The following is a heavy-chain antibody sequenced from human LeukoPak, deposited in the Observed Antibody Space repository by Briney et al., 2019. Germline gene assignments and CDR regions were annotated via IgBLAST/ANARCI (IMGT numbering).Heavy chain of an antibody. J-gene: IGHJ3*02. D-gene: IGHD3-16*02. Sequence: PSETLSLTCTVSGGSISSSSYYWGWIRQPPGRGLEWIGSIYYSGSTYYNPSLKSRVTISVDTSKNQFSLKLSSVTAADTAVYYCARLTTDYVWGSYRSADDAFDIWGQGTMVTVSS. CDR2: IYYSGST. CDR3: ARLTTDYVWGSYRSADDAFDI. V-gene: IGHV4-39*01. CDR1: GGSISSSSYY.